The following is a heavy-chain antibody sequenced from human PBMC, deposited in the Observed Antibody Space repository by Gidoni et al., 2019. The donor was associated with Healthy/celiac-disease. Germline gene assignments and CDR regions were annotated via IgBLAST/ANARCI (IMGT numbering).Heavy chain of an antibody. V-gene: IGHV1-2*02. Sequence: QVQLVQSGAEVKKPGASVQVSCKASGYTFTGYYMHWVRQAPGQGLEWMGWINPNSGGTNYAQKFQGRVTMTKDTSISTAYMGLSRLRSDDTAVYYCARSYLPIVVVPAAYSFDPWGQGTLVTVSS. J-gene: IGHJ5*02. D-gene: IGHD2-2*01. CDR2: INPNSGGT. CDR3: ARSYLPIVVVPAAYSFDP. CDR1: GYTFTGYY.